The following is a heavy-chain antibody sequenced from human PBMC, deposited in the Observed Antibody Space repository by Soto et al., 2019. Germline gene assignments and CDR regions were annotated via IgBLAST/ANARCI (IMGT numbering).Heavy chain of an antibody. V-gene: IGHV1-69*01. CDR2: IIPVLGTP. CDR1: GGTFTSTA. J-gene: IGHJ6*02. Sequence: QVLLVQSSAEVKKPGSSVKVSCKASGGTFTSTAFSWVRQAPGQGLEWMGGIIPVLGTPNYAQKFQARLTVTAESSTTPVHMDLSSLRSDDTAVYYCASSAGLDHLLNYYGLNVWGQGTTVTVSS. D-gene: IGHD6-13*01. CDR3: ASSAGLDHLLNYYGLNV.